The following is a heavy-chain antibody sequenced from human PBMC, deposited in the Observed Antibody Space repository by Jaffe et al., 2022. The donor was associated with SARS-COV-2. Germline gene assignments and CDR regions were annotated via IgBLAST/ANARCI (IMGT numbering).Heavy chain of an antibody. J-gene: IGHJ4*02. CDR2: INHSGST. Sequence: QVQLQQWGAGLLKPSETLSLTCAVYGGSFSGYYWSWIRQPPGKGLEWIGEINHSGSTNYNPSLKSRVTISVDTSKNQFSLKLSSVTAADTAVYYCARGLVGATNDYWGQGTLVTVSS. CDR1: GGSFSGYY. D-gene: IGHD1-26*01. V-gene: IGHV4-34*01. CDR3: ARGLVGATNDY.